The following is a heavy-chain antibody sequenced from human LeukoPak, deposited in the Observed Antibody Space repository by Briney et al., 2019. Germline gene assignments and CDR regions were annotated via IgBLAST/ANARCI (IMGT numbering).Heavy chain of an antibody. CDR2: IYYSGST. CDR3: ARLDFWSGFYGMDV. V-gene: IGHV4-59*08. J-gene: IGHJ6*02. D-gene: IGHD3-3*01. Sequence: PSETLSLTCTVSGGSISSYYWSWIRQPPGKGLEWIGYIYYSGSTNYTPSLKSRVTISVDTSKNQFSLKLSSVTAADTAVYYCARLDFWSGFYGMDVWGQGTTVTVSS. CDR1: GGSISSYY.